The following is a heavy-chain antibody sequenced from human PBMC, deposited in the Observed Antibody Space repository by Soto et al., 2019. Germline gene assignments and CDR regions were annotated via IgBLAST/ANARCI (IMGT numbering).Heavy chain of an antibody. CDR3: ARLVYDTRLNYMYFDF. CDR2: IFHDGTA. Sequence: SETLSLTCAVSGVSISSGDWWTWVRQTPQRGLEYIGEIFHDGTANYYPSFERRVAISVDTSKNQFPLKLTSVTAADTAIYFCARLVYDTRLNYMYFDFWGQGALVTVS. D-gene: IGHD3-10*01. J-gene: IGHJ4*02. CDR1: GVSISSGDW. V-gene: IGHV4-4*02.